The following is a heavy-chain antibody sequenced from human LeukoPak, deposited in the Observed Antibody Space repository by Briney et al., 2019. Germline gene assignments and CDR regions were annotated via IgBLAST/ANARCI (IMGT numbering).Heavy chain of an antibody. D-gene: IGHD2-15*01. Sequence: GGSLRLSCAASGFTVSSNYMSWVRQAPGKGLEWVSAISGSGGSTYYADSVKGRFTISRDNSKNTLYLQMNSLRAEDTAVYYCAKDYCSGGSCYWGGDYWGQGTLVTVSS. V-gene: IGHV3-23*01. J-gene: IGHJ4*02. CDR1: GFTVSSNY. CDR2: ISGSGGST. CDR3: AKDYCSGGSCYWGGDY.